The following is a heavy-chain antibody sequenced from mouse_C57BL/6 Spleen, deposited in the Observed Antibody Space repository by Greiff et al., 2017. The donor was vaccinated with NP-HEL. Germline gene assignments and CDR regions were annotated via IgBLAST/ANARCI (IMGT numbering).Heavy chain of an antibody. D-gene: IGHD1-1*01. Sequence: VQLQQSGAELARPGASVKLSCKASGYTFTSYGISWVKQRTGQGLEWIGEIYPRSGNTYYNEKFKGKATLTADKSSSTAYMELRSLTSEDSAVYFCARNEKYYYGSSYGWFAYWGQGTLVTVSA. V-gene: IGHV1-81*01. CDR3: ARNEKYYYGSSYGWFAY. J-gene: IGHJ3*01. CDR1: GYTFTSYG. CDR2: IYPRSGNT.